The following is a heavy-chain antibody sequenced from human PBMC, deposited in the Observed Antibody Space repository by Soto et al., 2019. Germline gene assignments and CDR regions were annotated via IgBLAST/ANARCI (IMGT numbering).Heavy chain of an antibody. J-gene: IGHJ4*02. CDR3: ARAYPKDTAMARAPFDY. Sequence: GGSVKVSCKASGYTFTIYGISWVRQATGQGLEWMGWISAYNGNTNYAQKLQGRVTMTTDTSTSTAYMELRSLRSDDTAVYYCARAYPKDTAMARAPFDYWGQGTLVTVSS. CDR2: ISAYNGNT. CDR1: GYTFTIYG. V-gene: IGHV1-18*01. D-gene: IGHD5-18*01.